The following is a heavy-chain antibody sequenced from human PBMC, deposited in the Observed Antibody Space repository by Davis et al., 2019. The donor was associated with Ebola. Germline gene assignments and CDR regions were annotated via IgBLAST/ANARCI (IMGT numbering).Heavy chain of an antibody. V-gene: IGHV1-46*01. D-gene: IGHD5-18*01. CDR3: ARSARGYSHDAIDI. CDR2: INPNDGST. CDR1: GYSFTRYY. J-gene: IGHJ3*02. Sequence: AASVKVSCKASGYSFTRYYIQWVRQAPGQGLEWMGLINPNDGSTSYAQNFLDRVTMTRDTSTRTVFMELNSLRSGDTAVYYCARSARGYSHDAIDIWGQGTVVSVSS.